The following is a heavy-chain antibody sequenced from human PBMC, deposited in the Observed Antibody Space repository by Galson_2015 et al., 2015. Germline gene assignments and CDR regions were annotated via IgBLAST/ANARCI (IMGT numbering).Heavy chain of an antibody. CDR3: ARVASDYDDAFDI. CDR1: GFTVSSNY. CDR2: IYSGGST. V-gene: IGHV3-53*01. Sequence: SLRLSCAASGFTVSSNYMSWVRQAPGKGLEWVSVIYSGGSTYYADSVKGRFTISRDNSKNTLYLQMNSLRAEDTAVYYCARVASDYDDAFDIWGQGTMVTVSS. D-gene: IGHD4-17*01. J-gene: IGHJ3*02.